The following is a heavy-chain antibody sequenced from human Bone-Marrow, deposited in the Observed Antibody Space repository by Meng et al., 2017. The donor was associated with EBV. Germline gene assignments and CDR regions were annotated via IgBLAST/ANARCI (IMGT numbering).Heavy chain of an antibody. Sequence: QVQLVQSGAEVKKPGASVKVSCKASGYTFTGYYMHWVRQAPGQGLEWMGRINPNSGGTNYAQKFQGRVTMTRDTSISTAYMELSRLRSDDTAVYYCARDGPYYYDSSGGQTVYWGQGTLVTVSS. V-gene: IGHV1-2*06. CDR1: GYTFTGYY. J-gene: IGHJ4*02. CDR3: ARDGPYYYDSSGGQTVY. CDR2: INPNSGGT. D-gene: IGHD3-22*01.